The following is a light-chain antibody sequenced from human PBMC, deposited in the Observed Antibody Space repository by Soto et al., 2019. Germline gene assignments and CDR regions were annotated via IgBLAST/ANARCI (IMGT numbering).Light chain of an antibody. CDR3: QQRSNLPLT. CDR1: QSVSSY. J-gene: IGKJ4*01. CDR2: DAS. Sequence: EIVLTQSPATLSLSPGERATLSCRASQSVSSYLAWYQQKPGQAPRLLIYDASNRATGIPARFSGSGSGTDFTLTIISLEPDGFAVYYCQQRSNLPLTFGGGTKVEIK. V-gene: IGKV3-11*01.